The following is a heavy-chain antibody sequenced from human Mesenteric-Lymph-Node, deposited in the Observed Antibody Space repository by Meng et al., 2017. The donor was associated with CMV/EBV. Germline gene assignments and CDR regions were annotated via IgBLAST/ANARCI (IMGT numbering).Heavy chain of an antibody. CDR2: IYPGDSDT. D-gene: IGHD3-10*01. CDR3: ARVQQPTFGAHNNWFDP. CDR1: GYTFTNYW. V-gene: IGHV5-51*01. J-gene: IGHJ5*02. Sequence: GESLKISCKGSGYTFTNYWIVWVRQMPGKGLEWMGFIYPGDSDTRYNPSFQGQVTISADKSISTAYLQWDSLKASDTAMYYCARVQQPTFGAHNNWFDPWGQGTLVTVSS.